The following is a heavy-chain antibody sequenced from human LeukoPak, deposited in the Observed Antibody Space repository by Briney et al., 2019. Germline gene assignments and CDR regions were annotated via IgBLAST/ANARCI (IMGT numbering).Heavy chain of an antibody. CDR2: ISSSSYI. D-gene: IGHD2-15*01. J-gene: IGHJ5*02. Sequence: GGSLRLSCAASGFTFSSYWMHWVRQAPGKGLKWVSSISSSSYIYYADSVKGRFTISRDNAKNPLYLQMNSLRAEDTAVYYCARDREDYSNVWFDPWGQGTLVTVSS. CDR3: ARDREDYSNVWFDP. V-gene: IGHV3-21*01. CDR1: GFTFSSYW.